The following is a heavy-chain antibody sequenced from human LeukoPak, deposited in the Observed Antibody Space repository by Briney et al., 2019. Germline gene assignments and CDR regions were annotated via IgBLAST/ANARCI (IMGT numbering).Heavy chain of an antibody. D-gene: IGHD1-20*01. Sequence: GRSLRLSCAASGFTFSSYGIHWVRQAPGKGLEWVAVISYDGSDKYYADSVKGRFTISRDNAKNSLYLQMNSLRAEDTALYYCAKDMGITGTTKGFYYYGMDVWGQGTTVTVSS. CDR2: ISYDGSDK. CDR1: GFTFSSYG. J-gene: IGHJ6*02. V-gene: IGHV3-30*18. CDR3: AKDMGITGTTKGFYYYGMDV.